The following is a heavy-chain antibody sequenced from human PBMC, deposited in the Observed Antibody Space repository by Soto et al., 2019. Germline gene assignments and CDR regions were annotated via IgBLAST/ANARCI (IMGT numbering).Heavy chain of an antibody. CDR2: IIPTLGIA. CDR1: GGTFSSYT. Sequence: QVQLVQSGAEVKKPGSSVKVSCKASGGTFSSYTISWVRQAPGQGLEWMGRIIPTLGIANYAQKFQGRVTITADKSTSTAYMELSSLRSEDTAVYYCASRTGLDAFDIWGQGTMVTVSS. V-gene: IGHV1-69*02. D-gene: IGHD1-1*01. CDR3: ASRTGLDAFDI. J-gene: IGHJ3*02.